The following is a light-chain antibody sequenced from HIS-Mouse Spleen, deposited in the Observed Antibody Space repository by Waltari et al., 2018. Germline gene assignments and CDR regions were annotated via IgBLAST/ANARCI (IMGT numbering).Light chain of an antibody. V-gene: IGLV2-11*01. J-gene: IGLJ2*01. CDR1: SSDFGGYND. CDR3: CSYAGSYTVV. CDR2: DVS. Sequence: QSALTQPRSVSGSPGQSVTISCTGTSSDFGGYNDVSWYQQHPGKAPKLMIYDVSKRPSGVPDRFSGSKSGNTASLTISGLQAEDEADYYCCSYAGSYTVVFGGGTKLTVL.